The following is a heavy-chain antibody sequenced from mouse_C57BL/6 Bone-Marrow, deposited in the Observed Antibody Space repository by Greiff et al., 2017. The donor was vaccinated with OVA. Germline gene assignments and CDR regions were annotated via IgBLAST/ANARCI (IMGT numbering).Heavy chain of an antibody. D-gene: IGHD2-4*01. V-gene: IGHV1-64*01. CDR3: ARSRNYAWYFDV. CDR1: GYTFTSYW. CDR2: INPNSGGT. J-gene: IGHJ1*03. Sequence: QVQLQQPGAELVKPGASVKLSCKASGYTFTSYWMHWVKQRPGQGLEWIGMINPNSGGTNYTEKFKSKATLTVDKSSSTAYMQLSSLTSEDSAVYYCARSRNYAWYFDVWGTGTTVTVSS.